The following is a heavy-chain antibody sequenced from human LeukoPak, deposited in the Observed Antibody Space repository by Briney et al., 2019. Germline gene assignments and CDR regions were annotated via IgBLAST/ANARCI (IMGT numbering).Heavy chain of an antibody. Sequence: ASVKVSCKASGYTFTSYDINWVRQATGQGLEWMGGIIPIFGTANYAQKFQGRVTITTDESTSTAYMELSSLRSEDTAVYYCARRYGSGSYYSNYFDYWGQGTLVTVSS. CDR3: ARRYGSGSYYSNYFDY. J-gene: IGHJ4*02. D-gene: IGHD3-10*01. CDR2: IIPIFGTA. V-gene: IGHV1-69*05. CDR1: GYTFTSYD.